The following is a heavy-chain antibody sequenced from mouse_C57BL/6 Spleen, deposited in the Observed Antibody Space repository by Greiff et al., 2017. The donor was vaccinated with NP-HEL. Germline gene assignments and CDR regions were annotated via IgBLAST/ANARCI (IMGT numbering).Heavy chain of an antibody. CDR1: ASPFPGSW. CDR2: IFPGSGST. D-gene: IGHD2-1*01. CDR3: ARRDYGNLGDY. Sequence: QVQLQQSGAELMKPGPSGKLSCKPPASPFPGSWLGWVRRRPGHGLGWIGEIFPGSGSTNYNEKFKGKATFTADTSSNTAYMQLSSLTTEDSAIYYCARRDYGNLGDYWGQGTTLTVSS. V-gene: IGHV1-9*01. J-gene: IGHJ2*01.